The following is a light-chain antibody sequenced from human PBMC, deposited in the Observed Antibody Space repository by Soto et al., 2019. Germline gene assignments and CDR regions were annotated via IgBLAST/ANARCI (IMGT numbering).Light chain of an antibody. J-gene: IGKJ1*01. CDR1: QSIKNN. Sequence: EIVMTQSPATLSVSPGEGATLSCRASQSIKNNLAWYQQNPGQAPRLLIHGASTRATGIPARISGSGSGTEFTLTISSLQSEDIAVYYCQQYNDWPRTFGRGTKWISN. CDR2: GAS. V-gene: IGKV3-15*01. CDR3: QQYNDWPRT.